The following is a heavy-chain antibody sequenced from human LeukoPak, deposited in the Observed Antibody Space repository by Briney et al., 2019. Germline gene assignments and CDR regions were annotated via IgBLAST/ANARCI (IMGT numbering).Heavy chain of an antibody. CDR1: GFTFSSYG. CDR3: AKHLGCSSTSCYNGGDFDY. V-gene: IGHV3-30*18. Sequence: GGSLRLSCAVSGFTFSSYGMHWVRQAPGKGLEWVAVISYDGSNKYYADSVKGRFTISRDNSKNTLCLQMNSLRAEDTAVYYCAKHLGCSSTSCYNGGDFDYWGQGTLVTVSS. J-gene: IGHJ4*02. D-gene: IGHD2-2*02. CDR2: ISYDGSNK.